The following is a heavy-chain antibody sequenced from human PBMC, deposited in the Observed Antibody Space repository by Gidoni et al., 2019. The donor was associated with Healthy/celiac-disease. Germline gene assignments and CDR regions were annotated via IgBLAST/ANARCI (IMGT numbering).Heavy chain of an antibody. V-gene: IGHV2-70*15. CDR3: ARIPYYYDSSGTPDY. D-gene: IGHD3-22*01. Sequence: QVTLRASGPALVTPTQTLTLTCTVSGFSLSTSGMWVSWIGQPPGKALEWLARIDWDDDKYYSTSLKTRLTISKDNSKNQVVLTMTNMDPVDTATYYCARIPYYYDSSGTPDYLGQGTLVTVSS. CDR2: IDWDDDK. J-gene: IGHJ4*02. CDR1: GFSLSTSGMW.